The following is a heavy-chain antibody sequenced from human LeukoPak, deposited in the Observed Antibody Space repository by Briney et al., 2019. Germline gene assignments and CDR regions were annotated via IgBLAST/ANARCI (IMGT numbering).Heavy chain of an antibody. V-gene: IGHV3-23*01. CDR1: GITFNSYA. Sequence: GGSLRLSCAASGITFNSYAMYWVRQAPGKGLEWVSGIFGGGGSAHYADSVKGRFTISRDNSKNTVYLQMDSLRVEDTAVYYCGKTTTGYSSGRYPGWPVDYWGQGTLVTVSS. J-gene: IGHJ4*02. D-gene: IGHD6-19*01. CDR3: GKTTTGYSSGRYPGWPVDY. CDR2: IFGGGGSA.